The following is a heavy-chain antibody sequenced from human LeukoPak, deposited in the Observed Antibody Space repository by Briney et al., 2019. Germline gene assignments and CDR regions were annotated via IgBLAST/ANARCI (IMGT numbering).Heavy chain of an antibody. CDR1: GFTVSSNF. J-gene: IGHJ4*02. D-gene: IGHD2-21*02. CDR2: ITNDGRST. Sequence: GGSLRLSCAASGFTVSSNFMSWVRQAPGKGLEYVAAITNDGRSTYYADSVKGRFTISRDSSRNTLFLQMGSLRAEDMGVYYCARDRGPYCGGDCFNYYFDYWGQGTLVTVSS. V-gene: IGHV3-64*02. CDR3: ARDRGPYCGGDCFNYYFDY.